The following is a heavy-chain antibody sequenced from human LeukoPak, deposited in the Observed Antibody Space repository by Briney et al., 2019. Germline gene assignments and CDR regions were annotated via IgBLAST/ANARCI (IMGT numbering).Heavy chain of an antibody. CDR3: ARDKKSGESSEIDY. Sequence: GGSLRLSCAASGFTFSNYWVHWVRQAPGKGLVWVARINRGGSTTKYADSVKGRFTVSRDNAKNTLNLQMNSLRAEDTAVYYCARDKKSGESSEIDYWGQGTLVTVSS. D-gene: IGHD3-10*01. J-gene: IGHJ4*02. V-gene: IGHV3-74*03. CDR1: GFTFSNYW. CDR2: INRGGSTT.